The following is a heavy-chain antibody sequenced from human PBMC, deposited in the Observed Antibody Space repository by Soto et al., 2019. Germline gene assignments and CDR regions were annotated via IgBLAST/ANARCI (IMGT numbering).Heavy chain of an antibody. D-gene: IGHD2-2*01. J-gene: IGHJ4*02. CDR3: ARNWNLAMVPAAYFDS. Sequence: SETLSLTCTVSNDSVLTSIYYWAWIRQPPGKGLEWIGTVYYTGTTYYNPSLQSRVTISIDTSKNQFSLNLDSVTAADTAVYYCARNWNLAMVPAAYFDSWGPGTMVTVSS. V-gene: IGHV4-39*01. CDR1: NDSVLTSIYY. CDR2: VYYTGTT.